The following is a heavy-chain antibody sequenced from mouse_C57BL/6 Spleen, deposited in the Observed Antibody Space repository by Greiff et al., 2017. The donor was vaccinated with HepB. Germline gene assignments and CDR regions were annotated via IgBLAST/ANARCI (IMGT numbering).Heavy chain of an antibody. Sequence: GPELVKPGASVKISCKASGYTFTDYYMNWVKQSHGKSLEWIGDINPNNGGTSYNQKFKGKATLTVDKSSSTAYMELRSLTSEDSAVYYCARYGTGFYYAMDYWGQGTSVTVSS. CDR1: GYTFTDYY. D-gene: IGHD1-1*01. V-gene: IGHV1-26*01. CDR2: INPNNGGT. J-gene: IGHJ4*01. CDR3: ARYGTGFYYAMDY.